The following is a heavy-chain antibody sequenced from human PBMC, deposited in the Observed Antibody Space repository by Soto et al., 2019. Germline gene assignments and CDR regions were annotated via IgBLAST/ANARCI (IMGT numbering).Heavy chain of an antibody. V-gene: IGHV1-46*03. CDR1: GYTFTNYY. CDR2: INPSGGGT. Sequence: ASVKVSCKASGYTFTNYYMFWARQAPGQGLEWMGIINPSGGGTSYAQKFQGRVTMTRDTSASTVYMDLSSLTSEDTAVYYCARVGAGIVATISSVDYWGQGTLVTVSS. CDR3: ARVGAGIVATISSVDY. J-gene: IGHJ4*02. D-gene: IGHD5-12*01.